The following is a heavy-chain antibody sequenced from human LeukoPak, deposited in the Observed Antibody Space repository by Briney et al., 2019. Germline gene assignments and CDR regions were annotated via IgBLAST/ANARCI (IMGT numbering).Heavy chain of an antibody. V-gene: IGHV3-30*02. CDR2: IAYDGTSK. CDR3: AKDQGVMYYDSSGYYGN. CDR1: GFSLSDYG. D-gene: IGHD3-22*01. Sequence: GGSLRLSCAVSGFSLSDYGIHWVRQAPGKGLEWVAFIAYDGTSKFYADSVKGRFTISRDNAKNSLYLQMNSLRAEDTAVYYCAKDQGVMYYDSSGYYGNWGQGTLVTVSS. J-gene: IGHJ4*02.